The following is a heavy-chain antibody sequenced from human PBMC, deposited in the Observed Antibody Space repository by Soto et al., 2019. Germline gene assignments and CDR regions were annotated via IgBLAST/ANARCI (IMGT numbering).Heavy chain of an antibody. CDR2: ISSSSSYI. CDR1: GFTFSSYS. D-gene: IGHD3-10*01. J-gene: IGHJ4*02. CDR3: ARDTVRGLYYFDY. V-gene: IGHV3-21*01. Sequence: GGSLRLSCAASGFTFSSYSMNWVRQAPGKGLEWVSSISSSSSYIYYADSVKGRFTISRDNAKNSLYLQMNSLRAEDMAVYYCARDTVRGLYYFDYWGQGTLVTVSS.